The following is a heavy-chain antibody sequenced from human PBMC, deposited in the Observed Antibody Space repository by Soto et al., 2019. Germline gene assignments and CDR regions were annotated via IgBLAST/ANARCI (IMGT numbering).Heavy chain of an antibody. V-gene: IGHV4-39*01. CDR1: GGSVTNSSYY. CDR2: VYYRGRS. CDR3: VSQRTTVPTQAYFDY. D-gene: IGHD4-17*01. Sequence: SETLSLTCTVSGGSVTNSSYYWGWIRQSPGKGLEWIGSVYYRGRSYSKSSVKSRVTISVDTSKNRFSLSLNSVTASDTAVYFCVSQRTTVPTQAYFDYWGPGALVTISS. J-gene: IGHJ4*02.